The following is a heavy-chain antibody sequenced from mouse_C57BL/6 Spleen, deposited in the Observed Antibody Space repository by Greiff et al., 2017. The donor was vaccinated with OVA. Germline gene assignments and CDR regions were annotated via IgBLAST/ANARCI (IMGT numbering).Heavy chain of an antibody. CDR3: ARRETGTGFDY. V-gene: IGHV1-64*01. CDR2: IHPNSGST. CDR1: GYTFTSYW. Sequence: QVQLKQPGAELVKPGASVKLSCKASGYTFTSYWMHWVKQRPGQGLEWIGMIHPNSGSTNYNEKFKSKATLTVDKSSSTAYMQLSSLTSEDSAVYYCARRETGTGFDYWGQGTTLTVSS. J-gene: IGHJ2*01. D-gene: IGHD4-1*01.